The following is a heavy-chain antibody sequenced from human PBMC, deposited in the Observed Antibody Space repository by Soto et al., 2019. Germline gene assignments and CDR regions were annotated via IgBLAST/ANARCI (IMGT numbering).Heavy chain of an antibody. V-gene: IGHV5-10-1*01. Sequence: GESLKISCKGSGYSFTSYCISWVRQMPGKGLEWMGRIDPSDSYTNYSPSFQGHVTISADKSISTAYLQWSSLKASDTAMYYCARNFGESKEYWGQGTLVTVSS. CDR2: IDPSDSYT. J-gene: IGHJ4*02. CDR1: GYSFTSYC. D-gene: IGHD3-10*01. CDR3: ARNFGESKEY.